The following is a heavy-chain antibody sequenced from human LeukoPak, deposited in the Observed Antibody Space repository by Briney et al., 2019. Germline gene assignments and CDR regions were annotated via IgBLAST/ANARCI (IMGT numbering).Heavy chain of an antibody. CDR3: ARLQACGGDCYRFDY. CDR1: GGSISSYY. CDR2: IYYSGST. Sequence: SETLSLTCTVSGGSISSYYWSWIRQPPGKGLEWIGYIYYSGSTNHNPSLKSRVTISVDTSKNQFSLTLSSVTAADTAVYYCARLQACGGDCYRFDYWGQGTLVTVSS. D-gene: IGHD2-21*02. J-gene: IGHJ4*02. V-gene: IGHV4-59*08.